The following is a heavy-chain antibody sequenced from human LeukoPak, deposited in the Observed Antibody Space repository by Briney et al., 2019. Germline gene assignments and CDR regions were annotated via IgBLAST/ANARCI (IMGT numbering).Heavy chain of an antibody. CDR3: AKDREIYSGSHYYFDY. CDR1: GFTFSTYA. V-gene: IGHV3-23*01. J-gene: IGHJ4*02. D-gene: IGHD1-26*01. Sequence: PGGSLRLSCAASGFTFSTYAMNWVRQAPGKGLEWVSATSATGDTTSYAGSVKGRFIISRDNSKNTLYLQMSSLRAEDTAVYYCAKDREIYSGSHYYFDYWGQGTLVTVSS. CDR2: TSATGDTT.